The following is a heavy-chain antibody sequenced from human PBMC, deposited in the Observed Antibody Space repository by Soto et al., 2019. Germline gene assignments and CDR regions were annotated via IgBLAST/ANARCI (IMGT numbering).Heavy chain of an antibody. CDR3: VAELDFGKLSVV. Sequence: QVQLVQSGVEVKKPGSSVRVSCKASGDTFTKSVISWVRQATGKGLEWMGGTIPLFGTTDYAQKFQGRLTITTAESTTTAYMEVSRLTSEDTAVYYCVAELDFGKLSVVWGQGTTVIVSS. CDR2: TIPLFGTT. CDR1: GDTFTKSV. D-gene: IGHD1-1*01. J-gene: IGHJ6*02. V-gene: IGHV1-69*01.